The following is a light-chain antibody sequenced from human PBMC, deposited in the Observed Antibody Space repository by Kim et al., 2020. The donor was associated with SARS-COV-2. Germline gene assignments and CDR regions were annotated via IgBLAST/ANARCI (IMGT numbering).Light chain of an antibody. J-gene: IGLJ2*01. CDR1: RSDIGSNT. CDR3: AAWDDSLNRDVV. Sequence: ELTQPPSASGTPGQRVTISCSGSRSDIGSNTVNWYQQLPGTAPKLLIYRSNKRPSGVPDRFSASKSGTSASLAISGLQSEDEADYYCAAWDDSLNRDVVFGGGTKVTVL. CDR2: RSN. V-gene: IGLV1-44*01.